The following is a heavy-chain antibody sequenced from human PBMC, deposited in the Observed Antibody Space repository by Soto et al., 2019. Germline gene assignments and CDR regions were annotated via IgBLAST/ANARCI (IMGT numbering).Heavy chain of an antibody. D-gene: IGHD5-12*01. CDR1: GGSFSGYY. Sequence: SETLSLTCAVYGGSFSGYYWSWIRQPPGKGLEWIGEINHSGSTNYNPSLKSRVTISVDTSKNQFSLKLSSVTAADTAVYYCARGGGGYVTRIDYWGQGTLVTVSS. V-gene: IGHV4-34*01. J-gene: IGHJ4*02. CDR3: ARGGGGYVTRIDY. CDR2: INHSGST.